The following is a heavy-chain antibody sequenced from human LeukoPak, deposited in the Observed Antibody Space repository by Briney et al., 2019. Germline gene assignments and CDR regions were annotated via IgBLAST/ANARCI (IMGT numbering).Heavy chain of an antibody. Sequence: SETLSLTCTGSGGSLSSYYWSWIRQPAGKGLEWIGRIYTGGSTNYNPSLKSRVTISLDTSKNQFSLRLSSVTAADTAVYYCARRVATKPKYCFDNWGQGTLVTVST. CDR2: IYTGGST. CDR3: ARRVATKPKYCFDN. D-gene: IGHD5-24*01. CDR1: GGSLSSYY. V-gene: IGHV4-4*07. J-gene: IGHJ4*02.